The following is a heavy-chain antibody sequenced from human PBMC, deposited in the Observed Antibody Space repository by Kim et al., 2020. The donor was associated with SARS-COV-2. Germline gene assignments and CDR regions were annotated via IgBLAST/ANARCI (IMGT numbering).Heavy chain of an antibody. CDR3: ATPSYSSSLVDY. J-gene: IGHJ4*02. V-gene: IGHV4-39*01. D-gene: IGHD6-13*01. Sequence: YYNPSLKSRVTISVDTSKSQFSLKLSSVTAADTAVYYCATPSYSSSLVDYWGQGTLVTVSS.